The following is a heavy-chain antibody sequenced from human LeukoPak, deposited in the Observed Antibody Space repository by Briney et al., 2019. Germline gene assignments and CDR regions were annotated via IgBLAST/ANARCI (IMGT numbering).Heavy chain of an antibody. CDR2: ISSSSSYI. CDR1: GFTFSSYS. V-gene: IGHV3-21*01. D-gene: IGHD3-10*02. CDR3: ASAVLANDAFDI. J-gene: IGHJ3*02. Sequence: GGSLRLSXAASGFTFSSYSMNWVRQAPGKGLEWVSSISSSSSYIYYADSVKGRFTISRDNAKNSLYLQMNSLRAEDTAVYYCASAVLANDAFDIWGQGTMVTVSS.